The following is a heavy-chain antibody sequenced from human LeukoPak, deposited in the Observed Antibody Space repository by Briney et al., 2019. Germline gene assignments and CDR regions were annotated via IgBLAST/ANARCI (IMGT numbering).Heavy chain of an antibody. Sequence: GGSLRLSCAASGYTFSGHWMHWVRQVPGKGLVWVSCINVDGSITSHADSVKGRFTISRDNAKNSLYLQMNSLRAEDTALYYCAKDFHGDYDGGAFDIWGQGTMVTVSS. CDR3: AKDFHGDYDGGAFDI. V-gene: IGHV3-74*01. CDR1: GYTFSGHW. CDR2: INVDGSIT. J-gene: IGHJ3*02. D-gene: IGHD4-17*01.